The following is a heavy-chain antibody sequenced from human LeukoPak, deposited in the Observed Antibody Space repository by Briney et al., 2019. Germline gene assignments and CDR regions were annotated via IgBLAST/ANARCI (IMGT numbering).Heavy chain of an antibody. V-gene: IGHV1-69*04. CDR3: ASGQAYCGGDCYSEFDP. CDR1: GGTFSSYA. J-gene: IGHJ5*02. CDR2: IIPILGIA. Sequence: SVKVSCKASGGTFSSYAISWVRQAPGQGLEWMGRIIPILGIANYAQKFQGRVTITADKSTSTAYMGLSSLRSEDTAVYYCASGQAYCGGDCYSEFDPWGQGTLVTVSS. D-gene: IGHD2-21*02.